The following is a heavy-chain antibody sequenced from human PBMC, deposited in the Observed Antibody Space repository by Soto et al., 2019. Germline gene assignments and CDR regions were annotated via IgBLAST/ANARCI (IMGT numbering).Heavy chain of an antibody. CDR2: ISSSSSTI. D-gene: IGHD6-13*01. CDR3: ASPGYSSSWYGDYYYGMDV. CDR1: GFTFSSYS. V-gene: IGHV3-48*01. Sequence: GGSLRLSCAASGFTFSSYSMNWVRQAPGKGLEWVSYISSSSSTIYYADSVKGRFTISRDNAKNSLYLQMNSLRAEDTAVYYCASPGYSSSWYGDYYYGMDVWGQGTTVTVSS. J-gene: IGHJ6*02.